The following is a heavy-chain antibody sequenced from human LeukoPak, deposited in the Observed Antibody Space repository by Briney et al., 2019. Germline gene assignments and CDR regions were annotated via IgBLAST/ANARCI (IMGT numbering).Heavy chain of an antibody. Sequence: ASVKVSCKASGYTFTSYGISWVRQAPGQGLEWMGWISAYNGNTNYAQKLQGRVTMTTDTSTSTAYMELRSLRSDDTAVYYCAREAAGIAAAGTYYYYMDVWGKGTTVTVSS. CDR1: GYTFTSYG. V-gene: IGHV1-18*04. J-gene: IGHJ6*03. CDR2: ISAYNGNT. D-gene: IGHD6-13*01. CDR3: AREAAGIAAAGTYYYYMDV.